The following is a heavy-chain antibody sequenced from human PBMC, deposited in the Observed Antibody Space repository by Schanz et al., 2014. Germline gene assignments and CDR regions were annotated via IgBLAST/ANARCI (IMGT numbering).Heavy chain of an antibody. J-gene: IGHJ4*02. Sequence: EVQLLESGGGLVQPGGSLRLSCAASGFTFSSHWMHWVRQAPGKGLVWVSRINGDGSRTAYADSVKGRFTISRDNAKNTLYLQMNSLRAEDTAVYYCARGGPAYYFDDWGQGTLVTVSS. CDR3: ARGGPAYYFDD. CDR1: GFTFSSHW. CDR2: INGDGSRT. V-gene: IGHV3-74*02.